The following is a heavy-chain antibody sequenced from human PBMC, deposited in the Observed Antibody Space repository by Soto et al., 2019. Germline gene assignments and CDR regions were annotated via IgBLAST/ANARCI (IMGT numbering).Heavy chain of an antibody. D-gene: IGHD1-20*01. CDR3: ARSGYNWNDGARGYFDY. V-gene: IGHV3-48*03. J-gene: IGHJ4*02. CDR1: GFTFSSYK. CDR2: ISSSGRTI. Sequence: GEPLKVSCAASGFTFSSYKMNWVRQAPGKGLEWVSYISSSGRTIYYADSVKGRFTISRDNAKNSLYLQMNSLRAEDTAVYYCARSGYNWNDGARGYFDYWGQGTLVTVSS.